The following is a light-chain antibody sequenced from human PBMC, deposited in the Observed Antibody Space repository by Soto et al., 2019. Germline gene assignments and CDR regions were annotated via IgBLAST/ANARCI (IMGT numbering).Light chain of an antibody. Sequence: QSALTQPPSASGSPGQSVAISCTGTSIDVGGYNYVSWYQQYPGKAPKLMIYDVTKRPSGVPDRFSGSKSGNTASLTVSGLQAEDEADYYCSSYAGTHVVFGTGTKVPVL. J-gene: IGLJ1*01. CDR1: SIDVGGYNY. CDR3: SSYAGTHVV. V-gene: IGLV2-8*01. CDR2: DVT.